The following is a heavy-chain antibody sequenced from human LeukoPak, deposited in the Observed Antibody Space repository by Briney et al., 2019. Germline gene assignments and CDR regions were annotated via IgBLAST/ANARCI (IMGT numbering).Heavy chain of an antibody. CDR3: ARASGSYYYVGIDY. J-gene: IGHJ4*02. Sequence: GGSLRLSCAASGFTFSNHWMIWVRQAPGKGLEWVAHIQPDGSQTQYVDSVRGRFTISRDNAKNSLYLQMNSLGAEDTAVYYCARASGSYYYVGIDYWGQGTLVTVSS. V-gene: IGHV3-7*03. CDR2: IQPDGSQT. CDR1: GFTFSNHW. D-gene: IGHD1-26*01.